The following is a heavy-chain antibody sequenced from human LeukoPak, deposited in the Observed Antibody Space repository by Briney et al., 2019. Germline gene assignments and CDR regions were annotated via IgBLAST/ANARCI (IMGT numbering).Heavy chain of an antibody. J-gene: IGHJ4*02. CDR2: ISYDGSNK. Sequence: PGGSLRLSCAASGFTFSSYGMHWVRQAPGKGLEWVAVISYDGSNKYYADSVKGRFTISRDNSKNTLYLQMNSLRAEDTAVYYCAKGYRRYCSGGSCYAPFDYWGQGTLVTVSS. CDR3: AKGYRRYCSGGSCYAPFDY. CDR1: GFTFSSYG. V-gene: IGHV3-30*18. D-gene: IGHD2-15*01.